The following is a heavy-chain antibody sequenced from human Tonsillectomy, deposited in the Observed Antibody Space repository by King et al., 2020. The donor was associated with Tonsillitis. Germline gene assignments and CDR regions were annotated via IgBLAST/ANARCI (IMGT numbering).Heavy chain of an antibody. J-gene: IGHJ4*02. V-gene: IGHV4-31*03. Sequence: VQLQESGPGLVKPSQTLSLTCTVSGGSISSGGYYWSWIRQHPGKGLDWIGYIYYSGSTYYNPSLKSRVTISVDTSKNQFSLKLSSVTAADTAVYYCARHPGEGQQLVGVDYWGQGTLVTVSS. D-gene: IGHD6-13*01. CDR3: ARHPGEGQQLVGVDY. CDR1: GGSISSGGYY. CDR2: IYYSGST.